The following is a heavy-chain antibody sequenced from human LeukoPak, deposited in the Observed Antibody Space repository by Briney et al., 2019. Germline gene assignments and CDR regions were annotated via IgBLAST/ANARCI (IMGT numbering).Heavy chain of an antibody. D-gene: IGHD3-10*01. CDR1: GGSISSGGYS. V-gene: IGHV4-30-2*01. CDR2: IYHSGGT. J-gene: IGHJ5*02. CDR3: ARSLYYGSGGWFDP. Sequence: PSETLSLTCAVSGGSISSGGYSWSWIRQPPGKGLEWIGYIYHSGGTYYNPSLKSRVTISVDRSKNQFSLKLSSVTAADTAVYYCARSLYYGSGGWFDPWGQGTLVTVSS.